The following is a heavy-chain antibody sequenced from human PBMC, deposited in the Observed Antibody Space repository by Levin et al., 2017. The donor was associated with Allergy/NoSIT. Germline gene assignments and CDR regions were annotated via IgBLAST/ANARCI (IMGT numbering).Heavy chain of an antibody. CDR3: ARGISSSSWFLFDY. D-gene: IGHD6-13*01. Sequence: GGSLRLSCAASGFTFSTYSMNWVRQAPGKGLEWVSSISSSSGYIYDADSVKGRFTISRDNAKNSLYLQMNSLRAEDTAVYYCARGISSSSWFLFDYWGQGTLVTVSS. CDR1: GFTFSTYS. J-gene: IGHJ4*02. CDR2: ISSSSGYI. V-gene: IGHV3-21*01.